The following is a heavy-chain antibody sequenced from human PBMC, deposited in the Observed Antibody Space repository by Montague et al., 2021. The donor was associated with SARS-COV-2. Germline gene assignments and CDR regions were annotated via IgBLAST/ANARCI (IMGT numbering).Heavy chain of an antibody. CDR3: ARHALGYFDWLNEGYFDY. J-gene: IGHJ4*02. D-gene: IGHD3-9*01. CDR2: IYYSGST. CDR1: GGSISSYY. Sequence: SKTLSLTCTVSGGSISSYYWSWIRQPPGKELEWIGYIYYSGSTNYNPSLKSRVTISIDTSKNQFSLKLSSVTAADTAVYYCARHALGYFDWLNEGYFDYWGQGTLVTVSS. V-gene: IGHV4-59*08.